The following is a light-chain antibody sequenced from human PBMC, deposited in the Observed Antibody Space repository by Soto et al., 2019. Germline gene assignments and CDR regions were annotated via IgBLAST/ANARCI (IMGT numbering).Light chain of an antibody. Sequence: QSVLTQPPSVSEAPRQRVTISCSGSSSNIGNNAVNWYQQLPGKAPKLLIYYDDLLPSGVSDRFSGSKSGTSASLAISGLQSEDEADYYCAAWDDSLNGPVFGGGPKVTVL. CDR1: SSNIGNNA. CDR3: AAWDDSLNGPV. CDR2: YDD. J-gene: IGLJ2*01. V-gene: IGLV1-36*01.